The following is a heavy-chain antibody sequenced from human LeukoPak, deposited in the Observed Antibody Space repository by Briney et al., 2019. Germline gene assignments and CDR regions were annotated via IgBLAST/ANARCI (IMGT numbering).Heavy chain of an antibody. CDR1: GFTFSSYA. Sequence: QPGGSLRLSYAASGFTFSSYAMHWVRQAAGKGLEWVAVISYDGSNKYYADSVKGRFTISRDNSKNTLYLQMNSLRAEDTAVYYCARDYYDSSGYYYYWGQGTLVTVSS. J-gene: IGHJ4*02. CDR2: ISYDGSNK. D-gene: IGHD3-22*01. V-gene: IGHV3-30-3*01. CDR3: ARDYYDSSGYYYY.